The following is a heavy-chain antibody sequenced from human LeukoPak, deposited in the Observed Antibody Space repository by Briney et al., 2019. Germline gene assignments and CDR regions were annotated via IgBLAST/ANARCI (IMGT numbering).Heavy chain of an antibody. D-gene: IGHD3-22*01. CDR2: ISSSSSYI. Sequence: GSLRLSCAASGFTFSSYSMNWVRQAPGKGLEWVSSISSSSSYIYYADSVKGRFTISRDNAKNTLYLQMNSLRAEDTALYYCAKDRTLWDSVGYYPNFDYWGQGTLVTISS. V-gene: IGHV3-21*04. J-gene: IGHJ4*02. CDR1: GFTFSSYS. CDR3: AKDRTLWDSVGYYPNFDY.